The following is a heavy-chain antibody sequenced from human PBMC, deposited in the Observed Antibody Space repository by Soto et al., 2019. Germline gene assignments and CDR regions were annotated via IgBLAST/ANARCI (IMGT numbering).Heavy chain of an antibody. D-gene: IGHD2-2*01. V-gene: IGHV1-18*04. CDR1: GYTFTSYG. J-gene: IGHJ4*02. CDR3: WRNDGDESTNF. CDR2: IASHDGST. Sequence: QVQLIQSAPEVKWPGPSVRVSCRASGYTFTSYGLNWVRRAPGQGLGWMGRIASHDGSTVTAKRFKGRLTLTRDTFTNTGYLELGALTSGDTGLYFCWRNDGDESTNFWGRGTLVTVSS.